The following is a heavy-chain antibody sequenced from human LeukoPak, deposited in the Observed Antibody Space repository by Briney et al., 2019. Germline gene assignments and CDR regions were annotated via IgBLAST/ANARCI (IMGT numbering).Heavy chain of an antibody. CDR3: ARSYYQSPYYYYMDV. J-gene: IGHJ6*03. Sequence: SETLSLTCTVSGGSISSYYWSWIRQPPGKGLELIGYIYYSGSTSYNPSLKSRVTISVDTSKNQFSLKLSSVTAADTAVYYCARSYYQSPYYYYMDVWGKGTTVTVSS. CDR2: IYYSGST. V-gene: IGHV4-59*01. D-gene: IGHD1-26*01. CDR1: GGSISSYY.